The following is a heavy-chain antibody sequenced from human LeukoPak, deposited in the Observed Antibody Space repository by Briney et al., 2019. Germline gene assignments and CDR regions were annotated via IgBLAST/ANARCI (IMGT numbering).Heavy chain of an antibody. CDR3: ARGGSIAAAVARYFQH. CDR1: GGSFSGYY. CDR2: INHSGST. J-gene: IGHJ1*01. V-gene: IGHV4-34*01. Sequence: PSETLSLTCAVYGGSFSGYYWSWIRQPPGKGLEWIGEINHSGSTNYNPSLKSRVTISVDTSKNQFSLKLSSVTAADTAVYYCARGGSIAAAVARYFQHWGQGTLVTVSS. D-gene: IGHD6-13*01.